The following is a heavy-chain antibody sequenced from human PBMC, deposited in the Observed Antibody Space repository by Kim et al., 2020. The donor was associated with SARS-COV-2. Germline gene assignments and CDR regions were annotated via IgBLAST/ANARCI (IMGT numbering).Heavy chain of an antibody. V-gene: IGHV6-1*01. Sequence: NDYVLSVKSRISINLDTSRNQFSLQLSSVTPEDTAIYYCARGGSGWALDSWGQGVLVTVSS. CDR3: ARGGSGWALDS. D-gene: IGHD6-19*01. J-gene: IGHJ5*01. CDR2: N.